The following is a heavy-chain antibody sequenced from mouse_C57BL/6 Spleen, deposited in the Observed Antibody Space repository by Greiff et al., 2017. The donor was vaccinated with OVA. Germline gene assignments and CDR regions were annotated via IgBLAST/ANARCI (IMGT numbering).Heavy chain of an antibody. J-gene: IGHJ2*01. CDR2: IDPEDGDT. V-gene: IGHV14-1*01. Sequence: VQLQQSGAELVRPGASVKLSCTASGFNIKDYYMHWVKQRPEQGLEWIGRIDPEDGDTEYAPKFQGKATMTADTSSNTAYMELRSLTSEDTAVYYCATRLANWDGGFDYWGQGTTLTVSS. CDR1: GFNIKDYY. CDR3: ATRLANWDGGFDY. D-gene: IGHD4-1*01.